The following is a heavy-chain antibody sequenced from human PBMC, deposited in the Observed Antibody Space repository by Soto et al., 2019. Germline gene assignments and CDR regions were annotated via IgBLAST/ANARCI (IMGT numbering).Heavy chain of an antibody. D-gene: IGHD2-15*01. CDR3: ARDGRDCSGGSCYSVPWFDP. CDR1: GGTFSNYA. Sequence: SVKVSCKASGGTFSNYAISWVRQAPGQGLEWMGGIIPIFGTANYAQKFQGRVTITADESTSTAYMELSSLRSEDTAVYYCARDGRDCSGGSCYSVPWFDPWGQGTLVTVSS. J-gene: IGHJ5*02. V-gene: IGHV1-69*13. CDR2: IIPIFGTA.